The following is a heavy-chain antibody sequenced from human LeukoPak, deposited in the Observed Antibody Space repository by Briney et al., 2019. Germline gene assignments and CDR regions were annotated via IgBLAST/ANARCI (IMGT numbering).Heavy chain of an antibody. CDR3: AADYYYESSGYQINAFDI. J-gene: IGHJ3*02. D-gene: IGHD3-22*01. Sequence: GGSLRLSCAASGFSVSSNYMSWVRQAPGKGLEWVSVIYSGGSTYYADSVKGRFTISRHNSKNTLYLQMNSLRAEDTAVYYCAADYYYESSGYQINAFDIWGQGTMVTVSS. V-gene: IGHV3-53*04. CDR1: GFSVSSNY. CDR2: IYSGGST.